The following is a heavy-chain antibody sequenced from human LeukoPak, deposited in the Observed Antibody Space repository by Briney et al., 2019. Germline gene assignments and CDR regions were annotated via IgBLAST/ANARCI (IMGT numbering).Heavy chain of an antibody. J-gene: IGHJ4*02. CDR1: GFTFSSYA. Sequence: GGSLRLSCAASGFTFSSYAMHWVRQAPGKGLEWVAVISYDGSNKYYADSVKGRFTISRDNSKNTLYLQMNSLRAEDTAVYYCAKVGITIFGVVIAGIDYWGQGTLVTVSS. CDR2: ISYDGSNK. D-gene: IGHD3-3*01. CDR3: AKVGITIFGVVIAGIDY. V-gene: IGHV3-30-3*01.